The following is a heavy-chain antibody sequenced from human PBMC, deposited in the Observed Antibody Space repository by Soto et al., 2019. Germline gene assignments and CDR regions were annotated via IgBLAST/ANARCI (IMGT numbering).Heavy chain of an antibody. Sequence: GASVKVSCKASGGTFSSYAISWVRQAPGQGLEWMGGIIPIFGTANYAQKFQGRVTITADESTSTAYMELSSLRSEDTAVYYCARVSRYGSGGSCVTGMDVWGQGTTVTASS. D-gene: IGHD2-15*01. V-gene: IGHV1-69*13. J-gene: IGHJ6*02. CDR1: GGTFSSYA. CDR3: ARVSRYGSGGSCVTGMDV. CDR2: IIPIFGTA.